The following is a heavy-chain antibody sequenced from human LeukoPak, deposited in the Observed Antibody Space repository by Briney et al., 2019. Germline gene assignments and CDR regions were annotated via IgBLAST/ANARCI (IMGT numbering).Heavy chain of an antibody. J-gene: IGHJ6*03. CDR2: INHSGST. CDR3: ARQGRYYYYYMDV. Sequence: SETLSLTCAVYGGSFSGYYWSWIRQPPGKGLEWIGEINHSGSTNYNPSLKSRVTISVDTSKNQFSLKLSSVTAADTAVYYCARQGRYYYYYMDVWGKGTTVTVSS. CDR1: GGSFSGYY. V-gene: IGHV4-34*01.